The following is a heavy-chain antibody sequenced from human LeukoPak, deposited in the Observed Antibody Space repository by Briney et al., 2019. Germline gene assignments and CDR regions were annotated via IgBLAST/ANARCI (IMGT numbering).Heavy chain of an antibody. CDR1: GLTVRSNY. V-gene: IGHV3-53*01. CDR3: ARDFETGGYYYYGMDV. Sequence: GGSLRLSCVASGLTVRSNYMSWVRQAPGKGLEWVSVIYSGGRTYYADAVKGRFTMSRDNSKNTVYLQMNSLTAEDTAVYYCARDFETGGYYYYGMDVWAKGPRSPSL. D-gene: IGHD3-10*01. J-gene: IGHJ6*02. CDR2: IYSGGRT.